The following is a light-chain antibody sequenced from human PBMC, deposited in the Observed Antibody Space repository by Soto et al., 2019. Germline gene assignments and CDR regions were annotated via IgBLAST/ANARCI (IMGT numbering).Light chain of an antibody. CDR2: DTS. CDR1: QGIGET. Sequence: VMRQSTATLSVSPGEAPTFSPSASQGIGETLAWYQHKPGQTPRLLIYDTSTRATGVTTRFSGSRSGEEFTLTPNSPQSEGFAVSYCQHYNNRSLTFG. J-gene: IGKJ4*01. V-gene: IGKV3-15*01. CDR3: QHYNNRSLT.